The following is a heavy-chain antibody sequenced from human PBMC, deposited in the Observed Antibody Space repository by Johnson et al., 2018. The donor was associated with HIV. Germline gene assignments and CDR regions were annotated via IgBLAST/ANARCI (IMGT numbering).Heavy chain of an antibody. CDR3: ARGRASWELYDAFDI. CDR1: GFTFSSYA. CDR2: ISYDGSNE. Sequence: QVRLVESGGGVVQPGRSLRLSCAASGFTFSSYAMHWVRQAPGKGLEWVAVISYDGSNEYYADSVKGRFTISRDNSKNTLYLQMSSLRAGDTAVYYCARGRASWELYDAFDIWGQGTMVTVSS. V-gene: IGHV3-30*04. D-gene: IGHD1-26*01. J-gene: IGHJ3*02.